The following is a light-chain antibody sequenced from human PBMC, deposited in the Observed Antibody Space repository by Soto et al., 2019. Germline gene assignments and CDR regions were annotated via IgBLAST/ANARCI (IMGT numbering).Light chain of an antibody. CDR3: AAWDDSLYVV. Sequence: QAVVTQPPSVSGTPGQRVTISCSGSSSNIGSNYVYWYQQLPGTAPKLLIYRNNQRPSGVPDRFSGSKSGTSASLAISGLRSEDEADYYCAAWDDSLYVVFGGGTKLTVL. V-gene: IGLV1-47*01. CDR1: SSNIGSNY. CDR2: RNN. J-gene: IGLJ2*01.